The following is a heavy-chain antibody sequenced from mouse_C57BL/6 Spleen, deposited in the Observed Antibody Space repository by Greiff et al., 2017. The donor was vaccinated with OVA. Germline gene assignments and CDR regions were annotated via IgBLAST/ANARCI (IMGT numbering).Heavy chain of an antibody. CDR3: VSAGYLYAMDY. CDR2: IRSKSNNYAT. D-gene: IGHD3-2*02. CDR1: GFSFNTYA. J-gene: IGHJ4*01. V-gene: IGHV10-1*01. Sequence: DVMLVESGGGLVQPKGSLKLSCAASGFSFNTYAMNWVRQAPGKGLEWVARIRSKSNNYATYYADSVKDRFTISRDDSESMLYLQMNNLKTEDTAMYYCVSAGYLYAMDYWGQGTSVTVSS.